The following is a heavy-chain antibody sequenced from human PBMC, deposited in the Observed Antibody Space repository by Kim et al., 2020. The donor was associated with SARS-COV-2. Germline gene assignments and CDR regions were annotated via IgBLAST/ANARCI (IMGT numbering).Heavy chain of an antibody. CDR3: SRGNGSGSYYNAGY. CDR2: ISTSSTYK. D-gene: IGHD3-10*01. CDR1: GFTFSGYN. J-gene: IGHJ4*02. Sequence: GGSLRLSCATSGFTFSGYNMNWVRRAPGKGLEWVSSISTSSTYKYYGDSMKGRFTVSRDNAKKSLYLQMNSLRAEDTAVYYCSRGNGSGSYYNAGYCGQGTLVIVSS. V-gene: IGHV3-21*01.